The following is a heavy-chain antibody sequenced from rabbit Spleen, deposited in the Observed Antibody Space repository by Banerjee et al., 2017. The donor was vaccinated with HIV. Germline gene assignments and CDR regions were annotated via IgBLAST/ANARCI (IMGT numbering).Heavy chain of an antibody. CDR2: INAVTGKA. CDR1: GFPFSDKAV. CDR3: GRSINWSNRGLNL. V-gene: IGHV1S40*01. J-gene: IGHJ4*01. Sequence: QSLEESGGDLVKPGASLTLACTASGFPFSDKAVMCWVRQTPGKGLEWIACINAVTGKAVYASWAKGRFTFSKTSSTTVTLQMTSLTAADTATYFCGRSINWSNRGLNLWGPGTLVTVS. D-gene: IGHD1-1*01.